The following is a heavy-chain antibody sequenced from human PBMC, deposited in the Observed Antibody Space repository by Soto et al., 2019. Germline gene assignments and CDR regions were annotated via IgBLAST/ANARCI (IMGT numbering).Heavy chain of an antibody. J-gene: IGHJ4*02. CDR2: IIPIFGTA. V-gene: IGHV1-69*01. CDR1: GGTFSSYA. CDR3: ARVGDGYNYADLAYDY. Sequence: QVQLVQSGAEVKKPGSSVKVSCKASGGTFSSYATSWVRQAPGQGLEWMGGIIPIFGTANYAQKFQGRVTITADESTSTAYMELSSLRSEDTAVYYCARVGDGYNYADLAYDYWGQGTLVTVSS. D-gene: IGHD5-12*01.